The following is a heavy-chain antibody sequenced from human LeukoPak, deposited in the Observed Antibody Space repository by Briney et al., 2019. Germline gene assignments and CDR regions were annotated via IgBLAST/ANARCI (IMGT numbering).Heavy chain of an antibody. CDR1: GFTFDDYA. V-gene: IGHV3-43*02. D-gene: IGHD3-3*01. CDR3: AKDSYYDFWSGYYRTPQYHWFDP. J-gene: IGHJ5*02. CDR2: ISGDGGST. Sequence: GGSLRLSCAASGFTFDDYAMHWVRQARGKGLEWVSLISGDGGSTYYADSVKGRFTISRDNSKNSLYLQMNSLRTEDTALYYCAKDSYYDFWSGYYRTPQYHWFDPWGQGTLVTVSS.